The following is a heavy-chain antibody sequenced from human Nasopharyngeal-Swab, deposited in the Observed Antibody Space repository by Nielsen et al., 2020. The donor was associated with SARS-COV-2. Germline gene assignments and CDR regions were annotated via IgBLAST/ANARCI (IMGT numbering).Heavy chain of an antibody. V-gene: IGHV3-30-3*01. Sequence: GGSLRLSCAASGFTFSSYAMHWVRQAPGKGLEWVAVISYDGGNKYYADSVKGRFTISRDNSKNTLYLQMNSLRAEDTAVYYCARGRVVRGVIHYWGQGTLVTVSS. J-gene: IGHJ4*02. CDR1: GFTFSSYA. CDR2: ISYDGGNK. D-gene: IGHD3-10*01. CDR3: ARGRVVRGVIHY.